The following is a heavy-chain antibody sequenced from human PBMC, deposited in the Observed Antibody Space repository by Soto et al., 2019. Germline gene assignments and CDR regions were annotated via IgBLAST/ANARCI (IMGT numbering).Heavy chain of an antibody. CDR3: ARGLASGDY. Sequence: QVQLVQSGAEVKEPGASVKISCKGSGYTFTNFYIHWVRQAPGQGLEWMGIVNPNGGSTNYAQNFKGRITISRDTHTSTGYMDLSSLRSEDTAVYYCARGLASGDYWGQGTLVTDSS. CDR1: GYTFTNFY. V-gene: IGHV1-46*01. D-gene: IGHD6-6*01. J-gene: IGHJ4*02. CDR2: VNPNGGST.